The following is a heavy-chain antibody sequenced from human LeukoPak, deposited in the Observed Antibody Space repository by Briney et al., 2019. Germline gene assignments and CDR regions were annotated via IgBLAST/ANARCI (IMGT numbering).Heavy chain of an antibody. CDR1: GYIFTGYY. D-gene: IGHD6-19*01. Sequence: GASVKVSCKASGYIFTGYYMHWVRQAPGQGLEWMGWINPNSGGTNYAQKFQGRVTMTRDTSISTAYMELSRLRSNDTAVYYCARVISGWYFYWGQGTLVTVSS. CDR2: INPNSGGT. J-gene: IGHJ4*02. V-gene: IGHV1-2*02. CDR3: ARVISGWYFY.